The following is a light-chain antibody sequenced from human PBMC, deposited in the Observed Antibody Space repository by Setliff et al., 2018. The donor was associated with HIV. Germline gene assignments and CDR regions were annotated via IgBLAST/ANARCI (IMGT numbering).Light chain of an antibody. J-gene: IGLJ2*01. Sequence: QSALTQPRSVSGSPGKSVTISCTGTSSDVGDYNHVPWYQQHPGRAPKLIIYDANKQPSGVPDGFSASKSGNTASLTISGLQAEDEADYYFSYAGKFTWLLGGGTKVTVL. V-gene: IGLV2-11*01. CDR1: SSDVGDYNH. CDR2: DAN. CDR3: FSYAGKFTWL.